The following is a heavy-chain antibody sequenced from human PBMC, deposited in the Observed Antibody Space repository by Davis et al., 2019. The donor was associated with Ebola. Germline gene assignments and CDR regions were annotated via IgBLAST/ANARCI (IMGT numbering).Heavy chain of an antibody. CDR3: ARELGYCSGGSCSRSDP. CDR1: GYTFTSYD. D-gene: IGHD2-15*01. CDR2: MNPNSGNT. J-gene: IGHJ5*02. V-gene: IGHV1-8*01. Sequence: ASVKVSCKASGYTFTSYDINWVRQATGQGLEWMGWMNPNSGNTGYAQKFQGRVTMTRNTSISTAYMELSSLRSEDTAVYYCARELGYCSGGSCSRSDPWGQGTLVTVSS.